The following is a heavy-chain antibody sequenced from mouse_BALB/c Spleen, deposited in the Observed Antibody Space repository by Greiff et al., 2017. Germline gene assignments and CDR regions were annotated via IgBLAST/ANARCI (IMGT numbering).Heavy chain of an antibody. J-gene: IGHJ1*01. CDR2: ISSGSSTI. D-gene: IGHD1-2*01. V-gene: IGHV5-17*02. Sequence: EVQLVESGGGLVQPGGSRKLSCAASGFTFSSFGMHWVRQAPEKGLEWVAYISSGSSTIYYADTVKGRFTISRDNPKNTLFLQMTSLRSEDTAMYYCARDTTATYFDVWGAGTTVTVSS. CDR1: GFTFSSFG. CDR3: ARDTTATYFDV.